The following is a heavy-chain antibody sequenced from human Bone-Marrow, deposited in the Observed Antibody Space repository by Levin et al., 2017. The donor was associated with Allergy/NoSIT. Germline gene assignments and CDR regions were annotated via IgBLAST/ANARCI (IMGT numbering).Heavy chain of an antibody. CDR3: ARHDDSTNWRGYFDY. CDR1: GGSISSYY. CDR2: IYYSGST. J-gene: IGHJ4*02. V-gene: IGHV4-59*08. Sequence: SETLSLTCTVSGGSISSYYWSWIRQPPGKGLEWIGYIYYSGSTNYNPSLKSRVTISVDTSKNQFSLKLSSVTAADTAGYYCARHDDSTNWRGYFDYWGQGTLVTVSS. D-gene: IGHD6-13*01.